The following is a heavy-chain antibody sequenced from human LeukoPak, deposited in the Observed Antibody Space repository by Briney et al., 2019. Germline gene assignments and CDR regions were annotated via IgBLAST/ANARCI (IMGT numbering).Heavy chain of an antibody. D-gene: IGHD2-2*01. J-gene: IGHJ3*02. CDR3: TRVSRTYQGAFDI. Sequence: PGGSLRLSCAAAGFTFSDHYMDWVRQAPGKGLEWVGCARNKANGYTTEYAASVKGRFTISRDDSQKSLYLQMDSLKTEDTAVYYCTRVSRTYQGAFDIWGQGTMVTVSS. CDR1: GFTFSDHY. V-gene: IGHV3-72*01. CDR2: ARNKANGYTT.